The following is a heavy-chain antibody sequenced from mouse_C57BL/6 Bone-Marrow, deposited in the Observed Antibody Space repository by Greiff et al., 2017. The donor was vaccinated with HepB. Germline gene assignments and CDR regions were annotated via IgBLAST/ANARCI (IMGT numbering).Heavy chain of an antibody. V-gene: IGHV1-50*01. D-gene: IGHD1-1*01. CDR3: ARGGSSYPLYWYFDV. CDR2: IDPSDSYT. CDR1: GSTFTSYW. Sequence: QVQLQQPGAELVKPGASVNLSGKASGSTFTSYWWQGVKQRPGQGLEWIGEIDPSDSYTNYNQKFKGKATLTVDTSSSTAYMQLSSLTSEDSAVYYCARGGSSYPLYWYFDVWGTGTTVTVSS. J-gene: IGHJ1*03.